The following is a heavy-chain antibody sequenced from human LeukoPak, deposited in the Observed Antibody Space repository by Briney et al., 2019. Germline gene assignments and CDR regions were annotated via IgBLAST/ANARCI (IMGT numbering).Heavy chain of an antibody. CDR3: ARVGLDWGSIDY. V-gene: IGHV4-59*12. CDR2: IYNSGST. CDR1: GGSISTYY. J-gene: IGHJ4*02. D-gene: IGHD3/OR15-3a*01. Sequence: SETLSLTCTVSGGSISTYYWSWIRQPPGKGLEWIGHIYNSGSTNYNPSLKSRVTISLDTSKNQFSLKLSSVTAADTAVYYCARVGLDWGSIDYWGQGTLVTVSS.